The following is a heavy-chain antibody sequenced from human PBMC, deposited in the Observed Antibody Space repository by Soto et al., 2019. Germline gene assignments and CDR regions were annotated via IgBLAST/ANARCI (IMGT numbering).Heavy chain of an antibody. D-gene: IGHD3-22*01. V-gene: IGHV3-30*18. J-gene: IGHJ4*02. CDR3: AKDNYYDSSGMGY. CDR2: ISYDGSNK. Sequence: GGSLRLSCAASGFTFSSYGMHWVRQAPGKGLEWVAVISYDGSNKYYADSVKGRFTISRDNSKNTLYLQMNSLRAEDTAVYYCAKDNYYDSSGMGYWGQGTLVTV. CDR1: GFTFSSYG.